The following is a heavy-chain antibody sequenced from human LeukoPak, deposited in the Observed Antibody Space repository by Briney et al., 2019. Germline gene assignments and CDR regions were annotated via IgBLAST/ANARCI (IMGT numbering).Heavy chain of an antibody. CDR3: ARVVAAITNWFDP. D-gene: IGHD2-21*02. Sequence: GGSLRLSCAAFGFTFSSNWMSWVRQAPGKGLEWVANIDQGGSGKYYVDSVKGRFTISRDNAKNSLYLQMNSLRAEDTAVYYCARVVAAITNWFDPWGQGTLVTVSS. J-gene: IGHJ5*02. V-gene: IGHV3-7*03. CDR2: IDQGGSGK. CDR1: GFTFSSNW.